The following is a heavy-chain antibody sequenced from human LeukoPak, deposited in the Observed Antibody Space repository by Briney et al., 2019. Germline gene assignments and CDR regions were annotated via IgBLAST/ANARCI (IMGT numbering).Heavy chain of an antibody. J-gene: IGHJ4*02. CDR1: GFTFDAYA. CDR2: ICWNSGSI. D-gene: IGHD1-26*01. V-gene: IGHV3-9*01. Sequence: GGSLRLSCAASGFTFDAYAMHWVRQAPGKGLEWVSGICWNSGSIDYEDSVKGRFTISRDNAKNSLYLQMNSLRAEDTALYYCAKDGSYQEEYFGYWGQGTLVTVSS. CDR3: AKDGSYQEEYFGY.